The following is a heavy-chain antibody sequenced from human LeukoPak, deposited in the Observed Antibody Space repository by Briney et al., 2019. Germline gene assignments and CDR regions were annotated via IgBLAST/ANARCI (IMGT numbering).Heavy chain of an antibody. J-gene: IGHJ6*03. V-gene: IGHV4-38-2*02. Sequence: SETLSLTCTVSGYSISSGYYWGWIRQPPGQGLEWIGSIYHSGSTYYNPSLKSRVTISVDTSKNQFSLKLSSVTAADTAVYYCARAWAAGPSGGYMDVWGKGTTVTISS. CDR1: GYSISSGYY. CDR3: ARAWAAGPSGGYMDV. CDR2: IYHSGST. D-gene: IGHD6-13*01.